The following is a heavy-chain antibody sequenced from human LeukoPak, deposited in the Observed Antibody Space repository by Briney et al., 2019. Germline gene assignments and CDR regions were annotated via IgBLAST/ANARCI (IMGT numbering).Heavy chain of an antibody. CDR1: GFTISHYW. Sequence: GGSLRLSCAASGFTISHYWMSWFRQAPGKGREWVANIKQDGSEKYYAESVKGRVTISRDNAENSLYLQMNSLRAEDTAVYYCAKFNTDPGHALDIWGQGTMVTVSS. D-gene: IGHD2-2*02. CDR2: IKQDGSEK. V-gene: IGHV3-7*01. CDR3: AKFNTDPGHALDI. J-gene: IGHJ3*02.